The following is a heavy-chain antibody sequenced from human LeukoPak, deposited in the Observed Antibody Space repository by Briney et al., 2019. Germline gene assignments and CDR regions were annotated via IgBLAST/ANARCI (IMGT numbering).Heavy chain of an antibody. CDR1: GFTFSSYA. CDR2: ISGSGGST. V-gene: IGHV3-23*01. CDR3: AKDLAALLYSSSGDY. Sequence: GASLRLSCAASGFTFSSYAMSWVRQAPGKGLEWVSAISGSGGSTYYADSVKGRFIISRDNSKNTLYLQMNSLRAEDTAVYYCAKDLAALLYSSSGDYWGQGTLVTVSS. D-gene: IGHD6-6*01. J-gene: IGHJ4*02.